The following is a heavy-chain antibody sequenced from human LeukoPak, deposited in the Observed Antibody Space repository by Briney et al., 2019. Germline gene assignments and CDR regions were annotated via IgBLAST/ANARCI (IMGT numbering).Heavy chain of an antibody. CDR1: GFTFSTTW. CDR2: MNSDGSTT. J-gene: IGHJ4*02. CDR3: ATAGNYRFDN. D-gene: IGHD1-7*01. Sequence: PGGSLRLSCAASGFTFSTTWLHWVRQTPGEGLVWVSGMNSDGSTTNYADSVKGRFTISRDNAKSTLYLQMNNLRVEDTAVYYCATAGNYRFDNWGQGTLVTVSP. V-gene: IGHV3-74*01.